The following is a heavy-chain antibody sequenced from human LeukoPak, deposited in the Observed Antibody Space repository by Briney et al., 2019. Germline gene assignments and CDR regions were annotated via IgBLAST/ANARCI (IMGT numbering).Heavy chain of an antibody. Sequence: SETLSLTCTVSGGSISRYYWSWIRQPAGKGLEWIGRIYTSGSTNYNPSLKSRVTMSVDTSNNQFSLKLSSVTAADTAVYYCARVGFGVVKDAFDIWGQGTMVTVSS. J-gene: IGHJ3*02. D-gene: IGHD3-3*01. V-gene: IGHV4-4*07. CDR2: IYTSGST. CDR1: GGSISRYY. CDR3: ARVGFGVVKDAFDI.